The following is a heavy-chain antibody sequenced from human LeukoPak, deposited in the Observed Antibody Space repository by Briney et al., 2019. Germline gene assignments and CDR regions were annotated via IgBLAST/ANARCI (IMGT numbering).Heavy chain of an antibody. CDR1: GGTFSSYA. CDR3: ARAGPYSSSSAYYYYYMDV. CDR2: IIPIFGTA. Sequence: SVKVSCNASGGTFSSYAISWVRQAPGQGLEWMGGIIPIFGTANYAQKFQGRVTITTDESTSTAYMELSSLRSEDTAVYYCARAGPYSSSSAYYYYYMDVWGKGTTVTVSS. J-gene: IGHJ6*03. V-gene: IGHV1-69*05. D-gene: IGHD6-6*01.